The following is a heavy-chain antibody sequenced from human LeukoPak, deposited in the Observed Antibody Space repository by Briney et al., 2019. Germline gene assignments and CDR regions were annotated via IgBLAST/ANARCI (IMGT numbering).Heavy chain of an antibody. D-gene: IGHD5-24*01. J-gene: IGHJ4*02. CDR1: GGSFSGYF. Sequence: SETLSLTCAVYGGSFSGYFWIWIRQPPGKGLEWIGESDHSGTTNYNPSLKSRVSISVDTSRNQFSLKLSSVTAADTAVYYCARGRRWLQFSRSYYFDYWGQGTLVTVSS. CDR3: ARGRRWLQFSRSYYFDY. CDR2: SDHSGTT. V-gene: IGHV4-34*01.